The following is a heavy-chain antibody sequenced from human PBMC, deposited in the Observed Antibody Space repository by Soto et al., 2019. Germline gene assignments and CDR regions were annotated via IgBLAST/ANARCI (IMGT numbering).Heavy chain of an antibody. CDR2: INHSGRV. Sequence: SSETLSLTCAVYGGSFSGHSWTWIRQSPGKGLEWFGDINHSGRVNYSPSLKSRVTISLDTSKNQFSLTLSAVTAADTAMYYCSTRAYDTNGYYRFDPWGQGTLVTVSS. CDR3: STRAYDTNGYYRFDP. J-gene: IGHJ5*01. V-gene: IGHV4-34*01. CDR1: GGSFSGHS. D-gene: IGHD3-22*01.